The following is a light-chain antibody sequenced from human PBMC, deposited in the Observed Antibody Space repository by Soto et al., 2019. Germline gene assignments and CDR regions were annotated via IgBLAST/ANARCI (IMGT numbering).Light chain of an antibody. CDR3: HQYYRTPDT. Sequence: DIVMTQSPESLAVSLGERATINCKSSQRVLYSSNNNDYIAWYQQKPGQPPKLLIYWASTRESGVPDRFSGSGSGTDFTLTISSLQAEDVAVYYCHQYYRTPDTFGQGTKVEIK. CDR2: WAS. V-gene: IGKV4-1*01. CDR1: QRVLYSSNNNDY. J-gene: IGKJ2*01.